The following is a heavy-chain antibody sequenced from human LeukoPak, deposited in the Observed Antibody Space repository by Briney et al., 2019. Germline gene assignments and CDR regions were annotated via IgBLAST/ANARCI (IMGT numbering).Heavy chain of an antibody. CDR1: GFTFDDYA. V-gene: IGHV3-9*01. J-gene: IGHJ6*04. CDR3: ARSWYYDSSGFDV. Sequence: GRSLRLSCAASGFTFDDYAMHWVRQAPGKGLEWVSGISWNSGSIGYADSVKGRFTISRDNAKNSLYLQMNSLRAEDTAVYYCARSWYYDSSGFDVWGKGTTVTVSS. D-gene: IGHD3-22*01. CDR2: ISWNSGSI.